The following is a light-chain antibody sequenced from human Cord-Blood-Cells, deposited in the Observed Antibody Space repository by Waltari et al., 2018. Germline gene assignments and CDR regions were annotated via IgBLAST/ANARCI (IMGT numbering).Light chain of an antibody. V-gene: IGKV3-15*01. CDR3: QQYNNWPLT. J-gene: IGKJ3*01. CDR2: GAS. Sequence: EIVMTQSPATLSVSPGEXXXXSCRASQSLSSNLARYQQKPGQAPRPRIYGASPRATGIPARFSGSGSGTEFTLTISSLQSEDFAVYYCQQYNNWPLTFGPGTKVDIK. CDR1: QSLSSN.